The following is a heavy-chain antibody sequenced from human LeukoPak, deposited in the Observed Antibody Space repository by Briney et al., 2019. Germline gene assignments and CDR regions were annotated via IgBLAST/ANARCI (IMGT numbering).Heavy chain of an antibody. D-gene: IGHD6-13*01. CDR2: IYPGDSDT. CDR1: GYTFTNYW. J-gene: IGHJ4*02. Sequence: GESLKISFKGSGYTFTNYWIAWVRQMPGKGLEWMGIIYPGDSDTRYSPSFQGQVTISADKSISTAYLQWSSLKAPDTAMYYCARSVSRWYHFDSWGQGTLVTVYS. CDR3: ARSVSRWYHFDS. V-gene: IGHV5-51*01.